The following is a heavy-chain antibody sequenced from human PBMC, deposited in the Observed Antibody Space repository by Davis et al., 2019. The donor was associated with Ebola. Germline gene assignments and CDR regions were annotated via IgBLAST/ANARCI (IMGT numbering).Heavy chain of an antibody. CDR3: ARHKARSRTEDYYYYYYMDV. V-gene: IGHV5-51*01. D-gene: IGHD1-14*01. J-gene: IGHJ6*03. CDR1: GYSFTSYW. CDR2: IYPGDSDT. Sequence: PGGSLRLSCKGSGYSFTSYWIGWVRQMPGKGLEWMGIIYPGDSDTRYSPSFQGQVTISADKSISTAYLQWSSLKASDTAMYYCARHKARSRTEDYYYYYYMDVWGKGTTVTVSS.